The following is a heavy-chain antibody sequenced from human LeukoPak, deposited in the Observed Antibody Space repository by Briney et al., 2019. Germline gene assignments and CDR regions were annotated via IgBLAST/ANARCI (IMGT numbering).Heavy chain of an antibody. Sequence: ASVKVSCKASGYTFTSYGISWVRQAPGQGLEWMGWISAYNGNTNYAQKLQGRVTMITDTSTSTAYMELRSLRSDDTAVYYCARERVVVVPAVGPYYYGMDVWGQGTTVTVSS. CDR3: ARERVVVVPAVGPYYYGMDV. CDR2: ISAYNGNT. J-gene: IGHJ6*02. V-gene: IGHV1-18*01. D-gene: IGHD2-2*01. CDR1: GYTFTSYG.